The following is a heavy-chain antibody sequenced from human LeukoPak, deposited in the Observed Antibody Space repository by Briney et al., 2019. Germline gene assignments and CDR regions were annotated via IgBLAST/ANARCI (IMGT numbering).Heavy chain of an antibody. D-gene: IGHD2-2*01. CDR3: ARTCSSTSCHDAFDI. V-gene: IGHV1-69*13. CDR2: IIPIFGTA. J-gene: IGHJ3*02. CDR1: GGTFSSYA. Sequence: ASVKVSCKASGGTFSSYAISWVRQAPGQGLEWMGGIIPIFGTANHAQKFQGRVTITADESTSTAYMELSSLRSEDTAVYYCARTCSSTSCHDAFDIWGQGTMVTVSS.